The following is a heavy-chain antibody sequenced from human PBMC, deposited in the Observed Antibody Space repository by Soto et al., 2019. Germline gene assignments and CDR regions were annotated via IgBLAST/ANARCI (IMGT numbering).Heavy chain of an antibody. CDR3: ARDSSYYGSGRGVLDY. D-gene: IGHD3-10*01. CDR1: GFTVSTNY. J-gene: IGHJ4*02. V-gene: IGHV3-66*01. Sequence: PGESLKISCAVSGFTVSTNYMSWVRQAPGKGLECVSIIYSDGSTYYADSVKGRFTTSRDSAKNTLYLQMDNLRADDTAVYYCARDSSYYGSGRGVLDYWGQGTLVTVSS. CDR2: IYSDGST.